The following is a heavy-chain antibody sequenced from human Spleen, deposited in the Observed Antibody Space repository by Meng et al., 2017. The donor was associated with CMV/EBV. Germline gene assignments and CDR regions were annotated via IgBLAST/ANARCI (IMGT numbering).Heavy chain of an antibody. CDR2: ISSSSSYI. J-gene: IGHJ4*02. V-gene: IGHV3-21*01. CDR1: GFTFSSYS. CDR3: ARDGSYDFWSGWDY. Sequence: GESLKISCAASGFTFSSYSMNWVRQAPGKGLEWVSFISSSSSYIYYADSVKGRFTISRDNAKNSLYLQMNSLRAEDTAVYYCARDGSYDFWSGWDYWGQGTLVTVSS. D-gene: IGHD3-3*01.